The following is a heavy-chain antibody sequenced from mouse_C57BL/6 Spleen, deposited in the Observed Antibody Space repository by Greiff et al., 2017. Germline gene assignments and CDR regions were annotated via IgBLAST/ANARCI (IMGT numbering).Heavy chain of an antibody. V-gene: IGHV1-69*01. CDR2: IVPSDSYT. J-gene: IGHJ3*01. Sequence: VQLQQPGAELVMPGASVKLSCKASGYTFTSYWLHWVKQRPGPGLVWIGEIVPSDSYTNYNQMFNGKSTLTVDKSSSTAFMQLSSLTSEEAAVYDCARSGDTDGYFFAYGGQGTLVTVSA. CDR3: ARSGDTDGYFFAY. CDR1: GYTFTSYW. D-gene: IGHD2-3*01.